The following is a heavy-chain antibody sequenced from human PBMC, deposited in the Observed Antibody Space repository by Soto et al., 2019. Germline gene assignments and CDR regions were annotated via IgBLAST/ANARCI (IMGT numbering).Heavy chain of an antibody. J-gene: IGHJ2*01. Sequence: KGLEWIGYIYYSGSTNYNPSLKSRVTISVDTSKNQFSLRLSSVTAADTAFFFSSRRRHTRLAPGLGIPAEPSSDL. D-gene: IGHD3-9*01. CDR3: SRRRHTRLAPGLGIPAEPSSDL. V-gene: IGHV4-59*01. CDR2: IYYSGST.